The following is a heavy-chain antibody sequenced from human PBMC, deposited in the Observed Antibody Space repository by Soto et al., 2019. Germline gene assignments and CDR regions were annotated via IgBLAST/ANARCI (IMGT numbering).Heavy chain of an antibody. CDR2: IKSKTDGGTT. Sequence: EVQLVESGGGLVKPGGSLRLSCAASGVTFSNAWMSWVRQAPGKGLEWVGRIKSKTDGGTTDYAAPVKGRFTISREDSKNTLYLQMNSLKTEDTAVYYCTAATGYYGDTLGEYFQHWGQGTLVSVSS. J-gene: IGHJ1*01. CDR3: TAATGYYGDTLGEYFQH. D-gene: IGHD4-17*01. V-gene: IGHV3-15*01. CDR1: GVTFSNAW.